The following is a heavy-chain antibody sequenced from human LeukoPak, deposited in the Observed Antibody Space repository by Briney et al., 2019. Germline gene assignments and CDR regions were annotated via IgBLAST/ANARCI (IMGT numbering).Heavy chain of an antibody. CDR2: IYYSGST. Sequence: SETLSLTCTVSGGSISSYYWSWIRQPPGKGLEWIGYIYYSGSTNYNPSLKSRVTISVDTSKNQFSLKLSSVTAADTAVYYCARRWFGELLSAGTDYWGQGTLVTVSS. V-gene: IGHV4-59*08. CDR1: GGSISSYY. D-gene: IGHD3-10*01. J-gene: IGHJ4*02. CDR3: ARRWFGELLSAGTDY.